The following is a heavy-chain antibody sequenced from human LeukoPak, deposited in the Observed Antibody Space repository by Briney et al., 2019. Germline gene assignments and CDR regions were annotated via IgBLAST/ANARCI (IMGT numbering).Heavy chain of an antibody. J-gene: IGHJ6*02. Sequence: TGGSLRLSCAASGFTFSSNGMHWVRQAPGKGLEWVAVVSFDGSNKYFEDSVKGRFSISRDNSRNTLYLQMNSLRAEDTAVYYCVRAGRGWFGSMDVWGQGTTATVSS. CDR2: VSFDGSNK. CDR1: GFTFSSNG. D-gene: IGHD3-10*01. V-gene: IGHV3-33*01. CDR3: VRAGRGWFGSMDV.